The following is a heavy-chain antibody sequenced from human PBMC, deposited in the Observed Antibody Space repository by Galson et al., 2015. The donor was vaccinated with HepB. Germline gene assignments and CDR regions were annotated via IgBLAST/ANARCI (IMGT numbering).Heavy chain of an antibody. J-gene: IGHJ5*01. CDR1: GGSISSYY. V-gene: IGHV4-59*01. Sequence: SETLSLTCTVSGGSISSYYWSWIRQPPGKGLEWIGYIYYSGSTNYNPSLKSRVTISVDTSKNQFSLKLSSVTAADTAVYYCARGISSSGWFDYWGQGTLVTVSS. D-gene: IGHD6-19*01. CDR3: ARGISSSGWFDY. CDR2: IYYSGST.